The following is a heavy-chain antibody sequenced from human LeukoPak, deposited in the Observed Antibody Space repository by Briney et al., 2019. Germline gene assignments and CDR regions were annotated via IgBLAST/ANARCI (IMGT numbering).Heavy chain of an antibody. Sequence: SETLSLTCTVSGGSISSYYWSWIRQPAGKGLEWIGRIYTSGSTNYNPSLKGRVTMSVDTSKNQFSLKLSSVTAADTAVYYCARSVPSGGGSLIPDYWGQGTLVTVSS. CDR3: ARSVPSGGGSLIPDY. D-gene: IGHD1-26*01. CDR2: IYTSGST. V-gene: IGHV4-4*07. J-gene: IGHJ4*02. CDR1: GGSISSYY.